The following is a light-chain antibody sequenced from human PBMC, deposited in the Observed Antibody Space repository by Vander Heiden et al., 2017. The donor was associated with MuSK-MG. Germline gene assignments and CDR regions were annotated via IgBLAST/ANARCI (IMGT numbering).Light chain of an antibody. CDR2: AAS. Sequence: DIQMTQSPSSLSASVGDRVTITCRASQSISSYLNWYQQKPGKAPKLLIYAASSLQSGVPSRFSGSGFGKDFTLTISSRQQEDFASYYCQQNDSNLSWTFGQGTKVEIK. V-gene: IGKV1-39*01. CDR1: QSISSY. CDR3: QQNDSNLSWT. J-gene: IGKJ1*01.